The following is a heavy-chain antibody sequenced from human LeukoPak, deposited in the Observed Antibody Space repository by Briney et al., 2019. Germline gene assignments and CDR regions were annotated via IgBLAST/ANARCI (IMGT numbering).Heavy chain of an antibody. CDR3: ARDLYGSGSSAIDY. D-gene: IGHD3-10*01. Sequence: GGSLRLSCAASGFTVSSNYMSWVRQAPGKGLEWVSVIYSGGSTYYADSVKGRFTISRDNSKNTLYLQMNSLGAEDTAVYYCARDLYGSGSSAIDYWGQGTLVTVSS. CDR2: IYSGGST. J-gene: IGHJ4*02. V-gene: IGHV3-66*02. CDR1: GFTVSSNY.